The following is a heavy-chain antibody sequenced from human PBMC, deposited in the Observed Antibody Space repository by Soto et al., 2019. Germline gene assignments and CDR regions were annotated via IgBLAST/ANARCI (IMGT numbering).Heavy chain of an antibody. CDR3: ARAPGIAAASTWFDP. CDR2: IYYSGST. D-gene: IGHD6-13*01. CDR1: GGSISSGGYY. J-gene: IGHJ5*02. Sequence: QVQLQESGPGLVKPSQTLSLTCTVSGGSISSGGYYWSWIRQHPGKVLEWIGYIYYSGSTYYNPSLKSPVTISVDTSKNQFSLTLSYVTAADTAVYYCARAPGIAAASTWFDPWGQGTLVTVSS. V-gene: IGHV4-31*01.